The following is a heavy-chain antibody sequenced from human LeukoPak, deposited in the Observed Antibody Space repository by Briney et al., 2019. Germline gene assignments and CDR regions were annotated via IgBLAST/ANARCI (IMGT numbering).Heavy chain of an antibody. CDR1: GYTFTNYD. J-gene: IGHJ6*02. CDR3: ARRYSSSWYWYYYYGMDV. V-gene: IGHV1-8*01. Sequence: ASVKVSCKASGYTFTNYDINWVRQATGQGLEWMGWMNPNSGNTGYAQKFQGRVTMTRNTSISTAYMELSSLRSEDTAVYYCARRYSSSWYWYYYYGMDVWGQGTTVTVSS. CDR2: MNPNSGNT. D-gene: IGHD6-13*01.